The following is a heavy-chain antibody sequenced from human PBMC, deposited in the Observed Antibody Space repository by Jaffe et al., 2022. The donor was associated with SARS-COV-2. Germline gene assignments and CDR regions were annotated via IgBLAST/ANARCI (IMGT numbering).Heavy chain of an antibody. V-gene: IGHV3-33*01. CDR3: ARAHSYGSSYYYYYGMDV. Sequence: QVQLVESGGGVVQPGRSLRLSCAASGFTFSSYGMHWVRQAPGKGLEWVAVIWYDGSNKYYADSVKGRFTISRDNSKNTLYLQMNSLRAEDTAVYYCARAHSYGSSYYYYYGMDVWGQGTTVTVSS. D-gene: IGHD5-18*01. CDR2: IWYDGSNK. CDR1: GFTFSSYG. J-gene: IGHJ6*02.